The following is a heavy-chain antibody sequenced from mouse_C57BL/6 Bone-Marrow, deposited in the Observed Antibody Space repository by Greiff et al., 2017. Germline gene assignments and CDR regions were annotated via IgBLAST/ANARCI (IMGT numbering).Heavy chain of an antibody. CDR2: ISSGGSYT. CDR1: GFTFSSYG. J-gene: IGHJ2*01. V-gene: IGHV5-6*01. CDR3: ARHDAGDYCDY. Sequence: EVQLVESGGDLVKPGGSLKLSCAASGFTFSSYGMSWVRQTPDKRLEWVATISSGGSYTYYPDSVKGRFTISRDNAKNTLYLQMSSLKSEDPAMYYYARHDAGDYCDYWGQGTTLTVSS.